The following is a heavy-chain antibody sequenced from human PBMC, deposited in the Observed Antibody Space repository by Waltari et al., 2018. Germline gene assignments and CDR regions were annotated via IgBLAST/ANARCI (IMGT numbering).Heavy chain of an antibody. V-gene: IGHV4-61*02. D-gene: IGHD6-19*01. CDR1: GGSISSGSYY. Sequence: QVQLRESGPGLVKPSQTLSLTCTVSGGSISSGSYYWRRIRQPDGKGLEWIGRIYTSGSTNYNPSLKSRVTISVDTSKNQFSLKLSSVTAADTAVYYWARARGRGWYGGGYNWFDPWGQGTLVTVSS. J-gene: IGHJ5*02. CDR2: IYTSGST. CDR3: ARARGRGWYGGGYNWFDP.